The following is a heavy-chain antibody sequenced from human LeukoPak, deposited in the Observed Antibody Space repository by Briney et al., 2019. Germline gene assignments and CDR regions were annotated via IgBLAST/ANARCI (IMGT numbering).Heavy chain of an antibody. J-gene: IGHJ4*02. CDR3: AKGPHRINYDILTGQDY. V-gene: IGHV3-23*01. CDR1: GFNFDTYS. Sequence: PGGSLRLSCAASGFNFDTYSMNWVRQAPGKGLEWVSAISGSGGSTYYADSVKGRFTISRDNSKNTLYLQMNSLRAEDTAVYYCAKGPHRINYDILTGQDYWGQGTLVTVSS. CDR2: ISGSGGST. D-gene: IGHD3-9*01.